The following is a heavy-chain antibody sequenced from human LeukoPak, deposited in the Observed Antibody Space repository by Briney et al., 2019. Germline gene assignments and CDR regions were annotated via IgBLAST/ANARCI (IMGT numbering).Heavy chain of an antibody. J-gene: IGHJ6*03. Sequence: GASVKVSCKASGYTFTSYDINWVRQATGQGLEWMGWMNPNSGNTGYAQKFQGRVTITRNTSISTAYMEPSSLRSEDTAVYYCARRARIYYYYYMDVWGKGTTVTVSS. CDR3: ARRARIYYYYYMDV. CDR2: MNPNSGNT. D-gene: IGHD6-6*01. V-gene: IGHV1-8*03. CDR1: GYTFTSYD.